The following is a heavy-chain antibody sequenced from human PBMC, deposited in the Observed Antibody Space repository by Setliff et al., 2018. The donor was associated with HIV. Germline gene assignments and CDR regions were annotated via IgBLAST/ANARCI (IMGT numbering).Heavy chain of an antibody. D-gene: IGHD3-9*01. CDR3: ARDGAYNIFTGLVAFDY. CDR2: ISSSDNTM. V-gene: IGHV3-11*04. J-gene: IGHJ4*02. CDR1: GFTFSDYW. Sequence: PGGSLRLSCAASGFTFSDYWISWVRQAPGKGLEWISYISSSDNTMYYADSVKGRFTISRDNAKNSLFLQLNSLRAEDAAVYYCARDGAYNIFTGLVAFDYWGQGTLVTVSS.